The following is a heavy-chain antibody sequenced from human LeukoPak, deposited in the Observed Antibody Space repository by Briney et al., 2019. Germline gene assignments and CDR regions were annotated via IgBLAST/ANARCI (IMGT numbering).Heavy chain of an antibody. CDR1: GGSFSGYY. CDR2: INHSGST. Sequence: SETLSLTCAVYGGSFSGYYWSWIRQPPGKGLEWIGEINHSGSTNYNPSLKSRVTISVDTSKNQFSLKLSSVTAADTAAYYCARGLYSSGWYDWFDPWGQGTLVTVSS. J-gene: IGHJ5*02. V-gene: IGHV4-34*01. D-gene: IGHD6-19*01. CDR3: ARGLYSSGWYDWFDP.